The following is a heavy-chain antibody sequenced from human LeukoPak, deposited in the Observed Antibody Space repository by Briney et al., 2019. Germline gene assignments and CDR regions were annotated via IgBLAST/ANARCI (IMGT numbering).Heavy chain of an antibody. CDR1: GGSFSGYY. V-gene: IGHV4-34*01. CDR3: ARARGYSYGTSDY. Sequence: SETLSLTCAVYGGSFSGYYWSWIRQPPGKGLEWIGEINHSGSTNYSPSLKSRVTISVDTSKNQFSLKLSSVTAADTAVYYCARARGYSYGTSDYWGQGTLVTVSS. CDR2: INHSGST. J-gene: IGHJ4*02. D-gene: IGHD5-18*01.